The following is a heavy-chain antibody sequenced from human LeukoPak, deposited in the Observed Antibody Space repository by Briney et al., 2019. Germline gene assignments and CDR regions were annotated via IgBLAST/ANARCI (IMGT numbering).Heavy chain of an antibody. CDR1: GFTFSSYW. CDR2: VNSDGSST. Sequence: GGSLRLSCAASGFTFSSYWMHWVRQAPGKGLVWVSRVNSDGSSTSYADSVKGRFTISRDNAKNTLYLQMNSLRAEDTAVYYCARVIRYFDWLPEKGYWFDPWGQGTLVTVSS. CDR3: ARVIRYFDWLPEKGYWFDP. V-gene: IGHV3-74*01. J-gene: IGHJ5*02. D-gene: IGHD3-9*01.